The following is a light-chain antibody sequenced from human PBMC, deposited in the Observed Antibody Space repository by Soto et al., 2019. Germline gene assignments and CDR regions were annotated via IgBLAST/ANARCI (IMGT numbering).Light chain of an antibody. CDR1: SSDVGGYNY. J-gene: IGLJ3*02. CDR2: DVS. Sequence: QSALTQPASVSGSPGQSITISCTGTSSDVGGYNYVSWYQQHPGKAPKLMIYDVSNRPSGISDRFSGSKSGNTASLTISGLKDEDEADYDCTSYTTRSTWVFGGGTKLT. V-gene: IGLV2-14*03. CDR3: TSYTTRSTWV.